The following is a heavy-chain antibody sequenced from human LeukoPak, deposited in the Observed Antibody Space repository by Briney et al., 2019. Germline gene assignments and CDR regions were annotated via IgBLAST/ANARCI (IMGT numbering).Heavy chain of an antibody. V-gene: IGHV1-18*01. CDR3: ARVGRDCSDSNCYWADWFDP. Sequence: ASVKVSCKASGYTFSTYGITWVREAPGQGPEWLGWISGSTGSTHYTQAVQGRVTMTTDTSTATAYMELRSLRSDDTAIYYCARVGRDCSDSNCYWADWFDPWGLGTLVIVSS. J-gene: IGHJ5*02. CDR1: GYTFSTYG. D-gene: IGHD2-2*01. CDR2: ISGSTGST.